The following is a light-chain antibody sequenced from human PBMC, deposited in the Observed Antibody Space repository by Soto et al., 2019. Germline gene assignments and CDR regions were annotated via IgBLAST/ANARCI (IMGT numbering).Light chain of an antibody. J-gene: IGKJ1*01. Sequence: EIVLTQSPGTLSLSPGERVTLSCRASQSIDSAYLAWYQQKPGQAPRLLIYATSSRATGIPDRFSGSGSGTDFTLTISRLEPDDFAVYFCQQYDTSPRTFGQGTKVVIK. CDR2: ATS. CDR1: QSIDSAY. CDR3: QQYDTSPRT. V-gene: IGKV3-20*01.